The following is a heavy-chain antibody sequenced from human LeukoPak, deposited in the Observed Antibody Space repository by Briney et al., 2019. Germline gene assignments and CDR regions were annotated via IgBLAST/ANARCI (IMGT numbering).Heavy chain of an antibody. V-gene: IGHV4-39*01. Sequence: SETLSLTCTVSGGSISSSSYYWGWIRQPPGKGLEWIGSIYYSGSTYYNPSLKSRVTISVDTSKNQFSLKLSSVTAADTAVYYCADHCSSTSCYTEGFGYWGQGTLVTVSS. J-gene: IGHJ4*02. CDR1: GGSISSSSYY. CDR2: IYYSGST. CDR3: ADHCSSTSCYTEGFGY. D-gene: IGHD2-2*02.